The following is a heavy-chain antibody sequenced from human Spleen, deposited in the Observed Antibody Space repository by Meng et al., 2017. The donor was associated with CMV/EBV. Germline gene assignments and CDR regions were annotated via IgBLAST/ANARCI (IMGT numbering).Heavy chain of an antibody. D-gene: IGHD4-11*01. Sequence: SETLSLTCTVSGGSVSSVTYYWSWIRQPPGMGLDWIGNIYYSGTTNYKPSLKSRVSISIDTSRSQFSLTLGSVTAADTAVYFRARSYGNDFDSWGQGILVTVSS. CDR3: ARSYGNDFDS. CDR2: IYYSGTT. J-gene: IGHJ4*02. CDR1: GGSVSSVTYY. V-gene: IGHV4-61*01.